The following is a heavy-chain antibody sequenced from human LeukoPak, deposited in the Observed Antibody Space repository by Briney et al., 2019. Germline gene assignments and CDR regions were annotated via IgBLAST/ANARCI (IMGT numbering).Heavy chain of an antibody. CDR1: GFTFSSYD. V-gene: IGHV3-30*03. J-gene: IGHJ4*02. CDR3: ARDYSSGYYRTFDY. Sequence: GGSLRLSCAASGFTFSSYDMSWVRQAPGKGLEWVAVISYDGSNIYYADSVKGRFTISRDNSKNTLYLQVNSLRAEDTAVYYCARDYSSGYYRTFDYWGQGTLVTVSS. CDR2: ISYDGSNI. D-gene: IGHD3-22*01.